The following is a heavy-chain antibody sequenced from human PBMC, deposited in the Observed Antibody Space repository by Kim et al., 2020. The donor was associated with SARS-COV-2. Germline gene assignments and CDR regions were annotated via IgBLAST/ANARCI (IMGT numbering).Heavy chain of an antibody. V-gene: IGHV4-34*01. CDR3: ARGRYLRWLQFPDYFDY. Sequence: SETLSLTCAVYGGSFSGYYWSWIRQPPGKGLEWIGEINHSGSTNYNPSLKSRVTISVDTSKNQFSLKLSSVTAADTAVYYCARGRYLRWLQFPDYFDYWGQGTLVTVSS. D-gene: IGHD5-12*01. CDR2: INHSGST. J-gene: IGHJ4*02. CDR1: GGSFSGYY.